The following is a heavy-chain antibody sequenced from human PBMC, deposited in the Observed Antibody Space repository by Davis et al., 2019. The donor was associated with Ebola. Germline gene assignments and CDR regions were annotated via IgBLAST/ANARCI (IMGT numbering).Heavy chain of an antibody. Sequence: GESLKISCAASGFTFSSFAMSWVRQAPGKGLEWVSSSGTGGNTYYADSVKGRFTISRDNSKSTLYLQMNSLRAEDTAVYYCTSWFRDLDYWGQGTLVTVSS. CDR3: TSWFRDLDY. CDR2: SGTGGNT. V-gene: IGHV3-23*01. D-gene: IGHD3-10*01. J-gene: IGHJ4*02. CDR1: GFTFSSFA.